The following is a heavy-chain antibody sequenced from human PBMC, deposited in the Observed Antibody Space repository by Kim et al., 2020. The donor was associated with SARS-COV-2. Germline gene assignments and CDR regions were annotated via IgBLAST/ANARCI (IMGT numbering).Heavy chain of an antibody. V-gene: IGHV1-69*01. CDR3: ARAAGWGLGMDAFDI. D-gene: IGHD2-21*02. J-gene: IGHJ3*02. Sequence: QKFQGRVTSTADESTSTAYMELSSLRSEDTAVYYCARAAGWGLGMDAFDIWGQGTMVTVSS.